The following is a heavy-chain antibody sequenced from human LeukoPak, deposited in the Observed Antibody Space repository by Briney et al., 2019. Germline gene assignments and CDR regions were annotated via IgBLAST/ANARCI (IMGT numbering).Heavy chain of an antibody. CDR1: GFTFSSYE. V-gene: IGHV3-48*03. J-gene: IGHJ5*02. CDR3: AKEADSQYSSSWYPTGFDP. CDR2: ISSSGSTI. D-gene: IGHD6-13*01. Sequence: GGSLRFSCAASGFTFSSYEMNWVRQAPGKGLEWVSYISSSGSTIYYADSVKGRFTISRDNSKNTLYLQMNSLRAEDTAVYYCAKEADSQYSSSWYPTGFDPWGQGTLVTVSS.